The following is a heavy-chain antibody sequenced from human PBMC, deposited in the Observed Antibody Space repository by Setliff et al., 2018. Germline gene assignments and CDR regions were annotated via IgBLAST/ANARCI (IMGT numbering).Heavy chain of an antibody. V-gene: IGHV3-30*02. D-gene: IGHD5-12*01. CDR1: GFTFSSYG. J-gene: IGHJ3*02. Sequence: GGSLRLSCAASGFTFSSYGMHWVRQAPGKGLEWVAFIRYDGSNKYYADSVKGRFTISRDNYKNTLYLQMNSLRAEDTAVYYCAKEVTATPDIWGQGTMVTVSS. CDR2: IRYDGSNK. CDR3: AKEVTATPDI.